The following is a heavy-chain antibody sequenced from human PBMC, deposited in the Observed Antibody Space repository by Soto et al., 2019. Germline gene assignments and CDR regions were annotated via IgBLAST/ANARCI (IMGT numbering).Heavy chain of an antibody. CDR3: AKEVEAVAGYYFDY. D-gene: IGHD6-19*01. CDR2: ISGSGGST. CDR1: GFTFRSYA. J-gene: IGHJ4*02. Sequence: PGGSLGLSCTASGFTFRSYAMSWVRQAPGKGLEWVSAISGSGGSTYYADSVKGRFTISRDNSKNTLYLQMNSLRAEDTAVYYCAKEVEAVAGYYFDYWGQGTLVTVSS. V-gene: IGHV3-23*01.